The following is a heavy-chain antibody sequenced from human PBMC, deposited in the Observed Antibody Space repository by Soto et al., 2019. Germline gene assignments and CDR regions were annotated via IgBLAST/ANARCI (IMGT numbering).Heavy chain of an antibody. J-gene: IGHJ6*02. D-gene: IGHD6-13*01. CDR3: ARDLSRIAAAGMDYYYGMDV. Sequence: GASVKVSCKASGYTFTSYDIKWVRQATRQGLEWMGWMNPNSGNTGYAQKFQGRVTMTRNTSISTAYMELSSVTAADTAVYYCARDLSRIAAAGMDYYYGMDVWGQGTTVTVSS. CDR1: GYTFTSYD. V-gene: IGHV1-8*01. CDR2: MNPNSGNT.